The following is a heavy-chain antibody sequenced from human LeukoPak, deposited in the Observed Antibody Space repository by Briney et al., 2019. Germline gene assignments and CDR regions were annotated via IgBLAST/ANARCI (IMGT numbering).Heavy chain of an antibody. D-gene: IGHD3-22*01. CDR3: ARSPYYYDSSGYYTYFDY. CDR2: ISSSSYI. CDR1: GFTFSSYS. J-gene: IGHJ4*02. V-gene: IGHV3-21*01. Sequence: GGSLRLSCAASGFTFSSYSMNWVRQAPGKGLEWVSSISSSSYIYYADSVKGRFTISRDNAKNSLYLQMNSLRAEDTAVYYCARSPYYYDSSGYYTYFDYWGQGTLVTVSS.